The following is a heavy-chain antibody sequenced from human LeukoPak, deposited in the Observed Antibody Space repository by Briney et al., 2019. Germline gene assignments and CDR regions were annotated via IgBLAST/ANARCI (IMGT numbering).Heavy chain of an antibody. J-gene: IGHJ4*02. V-gene: IGHV3-53*01. D-gene: IGHD6-19*01. CDR3: AKEIQWLVLNGLFDY. CDR2: IYSGGST. CDR1: GSTVSSNY. Sequence: GGSLRLSCAASGSTVSSNYMSWVRQAPGKGLEWVSVIYSGGSTYYADSVKGRFTISRDNSKNTLYLQMNSLRAEDTAVYYCAKEIQWLVLNGLFDYWGQGTRVTVSS.